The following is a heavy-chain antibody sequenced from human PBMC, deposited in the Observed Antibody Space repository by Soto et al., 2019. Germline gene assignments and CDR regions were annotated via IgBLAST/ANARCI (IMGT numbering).Heavy chain of an antibody. CDR2: VSASGGTA. V-gene: IGHV3-23*01. CDR1: GFTFSSYA. CDR3: AKDRTSWHAGGLDN. D-gene: IGHD2-2*01. Sequence: EVPLLESGGGLVQPGGSLRLSCAASGFTFSSYAMSWVRQAPGKGLEWVSAVSASGGTAYYADSVQGRFTISRDNSENTLYLQMNSLRAEDTAMCYCAKDRTSWHAGGLDNGGQGTLVTVSS. J-gene: IGHJ4*02.